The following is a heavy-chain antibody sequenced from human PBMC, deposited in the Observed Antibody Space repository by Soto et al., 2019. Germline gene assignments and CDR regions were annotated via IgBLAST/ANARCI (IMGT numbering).Heavy chain of an antibody. Sequence: SETLSLTCTVSGGSISSGGYYWSWIRQHPGKGLEWIGYIYYSGSTYYNPSLKSRVTISVDTSKNQFSLKLSSVTAADTAVYYCARGVAASGANWFDPWGQGTLVTVSS. D-gene: IGHD6-13*01. CDR3: ARGVAASGANWFDP. CDR1: GGSISSGGYY. V-gene: IGHV4-31*03. CDR2: IYYSGST. J-gene: IGHJ5*02.